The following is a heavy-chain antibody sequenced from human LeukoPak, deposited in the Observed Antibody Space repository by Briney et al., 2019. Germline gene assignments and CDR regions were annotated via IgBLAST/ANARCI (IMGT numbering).Heavy chain of an antibody. D-gene: IGHD5-12*01. Sequence: PGGSLRLSRAASGFTFSSYAMSWVRQAPGKGLEWVSAISGSGGSTYYADSVKGRFTISRDNSKNTLYLQMNSLRAEDTAVYYCAKVRYSGYDPPYYFDYWGQGTLVTVSS. CDR1: GFTFSSYA. CDR2: ISGSGGST. J-gene: IGHJ4*02. CDR3: AKVRYSGYDPPYYFDY. V-gene: IGHV3-23*01.